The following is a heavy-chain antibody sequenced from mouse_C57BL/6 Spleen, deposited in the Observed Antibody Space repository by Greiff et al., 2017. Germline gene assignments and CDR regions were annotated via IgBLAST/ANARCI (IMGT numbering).Heavy chain of an antibody. Sequence: EVQLVESGGGLVKPGGSLKLSCAASGFTFSDYGMHWVRQAPEKGLEWVAYISSGSSTIYYGDTVKGRFTISRDNSKNTLFLQMTSLRSADTAVYYCARWSTVVAYYFDYWGQGTTLTVSS. J-gene: IGHJ2*01. CDR3: ARWSTVVAYYFDY. D-gene: IGHD1-1*01. CDR2: ISSGSSTI. CDR1: GFTFSDYG. V-gene: IGHV5-17*01.